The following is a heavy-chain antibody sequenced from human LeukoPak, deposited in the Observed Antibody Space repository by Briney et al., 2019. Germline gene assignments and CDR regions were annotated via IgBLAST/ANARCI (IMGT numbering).Heavy chain of an antibody. D-gene: IGHD3-10*01. Sequence: PSETLSLTCTVSGGSISSSSYYWGWIRQPPGKGLEWIGNIYYSGSTYYNSSLKSPVTISLDTSKNQFSLKLSSVTAADTAVYYCAGGLLWFGELLSSFDYWGQGTLVTVSS. CDR1: GGSISSSSYY. CDR2: IYYSGST. V-gene: IGHV4-39*07. CDR3: AGGLLWFGELLSSFDY. J-gene: IGHJ4*02.